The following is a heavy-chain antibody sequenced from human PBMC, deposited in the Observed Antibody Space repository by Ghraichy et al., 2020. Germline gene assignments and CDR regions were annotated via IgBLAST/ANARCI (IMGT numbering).Heavy chain of an antibody. CDR3: ARGWGESLWVTNAFDI. Sequence: GGSLRLSCAASGFTFSSYWMSWVRQAPGKGLEWVANIKQDGSEKYYVDSVKGRFTISRDNAKNSLYLQMNSLRAEDTAVYYCARGWGESLWVTNAFDIWGQGTMVTVSS. CDR2: IKQDGSEK. CDR1: GFTFSSYW. V-gene: IGHV3-7*01. D-gene: IGHD3-10*01. J-gene: IGHJ3*02.